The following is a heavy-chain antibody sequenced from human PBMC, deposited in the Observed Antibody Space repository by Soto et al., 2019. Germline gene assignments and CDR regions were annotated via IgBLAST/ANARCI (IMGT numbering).Heavy chain of an antibody. Sequence: LRLSCAASGFTFSSYWMSWVRQAPWKGLEWVANIKQDGSEKYYVDSVKGRFTISRDNAKNSLYLQMNSLRAEDTAVYYCARDSGSYPDYYYYYGMDVWGQGTTVTVYS. CDR2: IKQDGSEK. V-gene: IGHV3-7*01. J-gene: IGHJ6*02. CDR1: GFTFSSYW. CDR3: ARDSGSYPDYYYYYGMDV. D-gene: IGHD1-26*01.